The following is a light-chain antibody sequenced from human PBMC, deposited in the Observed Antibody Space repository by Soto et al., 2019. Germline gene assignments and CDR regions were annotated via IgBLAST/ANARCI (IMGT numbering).Light chain of an antibody. J-gene: IGKJ5*01. CDR3: QQHYVTPIT. CDR2: WAS. V-gene: IGKV4-1*01. CDR1: QSVLYSSKYKNY. Sequence: DIVMTQSPDSLAVSLGERATINCKSSQSVLYSSKYKNYLTWYQQKPGQPPKLLIYWASTRESGVPDRFSGSGSGTDFTLTISSLQAEDVAVYYCQQHYVTPITFGQGTRLEIK.